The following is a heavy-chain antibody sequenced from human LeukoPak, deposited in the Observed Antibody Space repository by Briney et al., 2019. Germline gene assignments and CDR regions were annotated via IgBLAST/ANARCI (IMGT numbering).Heavy chain of an antibody. CDR2: ILPNSGVT. Sequence: GASVKVSCKASGYTFTGYYMHWVRQAPGQGLEWMGWILPNSGVTNYAQNFQGRVTMTRDTSTSTAYMELKRLRYDDTAVYYCARASYGSSWSPLAHWGQGTLVSVSS. D-gene: IGHD2-2*01. CDR1: GYTFTGYY. J-gene: IGHJ5*02. V-gene: IGHV1-2*02. CDR3: ARASYGSSWSPLAH.